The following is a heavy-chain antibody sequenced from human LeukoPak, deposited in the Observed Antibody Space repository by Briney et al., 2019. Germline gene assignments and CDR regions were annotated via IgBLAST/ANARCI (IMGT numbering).Heavy chain of an antibody. Sequence: KSGGSLRLSCAASGFTISSNYMNWVRQAPGKGLEWVSYISSSGSTIYYADSVKGRFTISRDNAKNSLYLQMNSLRAEDTAVYYCARARGSGSYYGQEVFYFDYWGQGTLVTVSS. CDR1: GFTISSNY. CDR2: ISSSGSTI. CDR3: ARARGSGSYYGQEVFYFDY. D-gene: IGHD1-26*01. V-gene: IGHV3-48*03. J-gene: IGHJ4*02.